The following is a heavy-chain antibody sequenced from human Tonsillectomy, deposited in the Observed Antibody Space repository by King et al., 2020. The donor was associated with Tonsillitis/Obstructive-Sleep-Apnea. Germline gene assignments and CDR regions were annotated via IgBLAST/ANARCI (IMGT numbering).Heavy chain of an antibody. CDR3: ARTRSDLTLLFSFDY. V-gene: IGHV3-53*01. Sequence: QLVQSGGGLIQPGGSLRLSCAASGFTVSSNYMSWVRQAPGKGLEWVAVIYSGGSTYYADSVKGRFTISRDNSKNKLYLQMNSLRAEDTAVYYCARTRSDLTLLFSFDYWGQGALVTVSS. D-gene: IGHD2/OR15-2a*01. CDR1: GFTVSSNY. J-gene: IGHJ4*02. CDR2: IYSGGST.